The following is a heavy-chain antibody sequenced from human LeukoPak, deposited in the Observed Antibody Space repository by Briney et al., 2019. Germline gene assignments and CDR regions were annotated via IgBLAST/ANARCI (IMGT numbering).Heavy chain of an antibody. V-gene: IGHV4-39*01. CDR3: ARSPVLRFLEWLLLLDY. J-gene: IGHJ4*02. Sequence: SETLSLTCTVSGGPISSSSYYWGWIRQPPGKGLEWIGSIYYSGSTYYNPSLKSRVTISVDTSKNQFSLKLSSVTAADTAVYYCARSPVLRFLEWLLLLDYWGQGTLVTVSS. D-gene: IGHD3-3*01. CDR2: IYYSGST. CDR1: GGPISSSSYY.